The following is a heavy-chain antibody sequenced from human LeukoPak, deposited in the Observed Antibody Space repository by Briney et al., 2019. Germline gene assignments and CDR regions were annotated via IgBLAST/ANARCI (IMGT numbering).Heavy chain of an antibody. CDR2: ITGSGGNT. Sequence: GGSLRLSCAASGFTFSSYSMSWVRQAPGMGLEWVSVITGSGGNTYYADSVKGRFTISKDNSKNTVYLQMSSLRVDDTAVYYCAKAASSSWPSYYYGMDVWGQGTTVTVSS. V-gene: IGHV3-23*01. J-gene: IGHJ6*02. CDR3: AKAASSSWPSYYYGMDV. D-gene: IGHD6-13*01. CDR1: GFTFSSYS.